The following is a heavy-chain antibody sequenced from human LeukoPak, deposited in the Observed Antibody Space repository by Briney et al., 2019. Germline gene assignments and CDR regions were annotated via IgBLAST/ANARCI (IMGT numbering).Heavy chain of an antibody. Sequence: GGSLRLSCAASGFTFSSYSMNWVRQAPGKGLEWVSSISTSSSYIYYADSVKGRFTISRDNAKNSLYLQMNSLRAEDTAVYHCATYYYYDSSQYYFDYWGQGTLVTVSS. CDR1: GFTFSSYS. D-gene: IGHD3-22*01. J-gene: IGHJ4*02. V-gene: IGHV3-21*01. CDR2: ISTSSSYI. CDR3: ATYYYYDSSQYYFDY.